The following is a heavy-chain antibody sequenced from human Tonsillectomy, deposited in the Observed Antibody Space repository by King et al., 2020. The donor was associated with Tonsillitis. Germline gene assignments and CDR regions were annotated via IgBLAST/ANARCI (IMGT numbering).Heavy chain of an antibody. Sequence: VQLVESGGGLAQPGGSLRLSCAASGFTFSKYAMSWVRQAPGKGLEWVSAISGSGGSTYYADSVKGRFTISRDNSKNTLYLQMNSLRAEDTAVYYCVGGRVLRGGGYGDYVDDYFYYYGLDVWGQGTTVTVSS. V-gene: IGHV3-23*04. CDR2: ISGSGGST. CDR3: VGGRVLRGGGYGDYVDDYFYYYGLDV. J-gene: IGHJ6*02. D-gene: IGHD4-17*01. CDR1: GFTFSKYA.